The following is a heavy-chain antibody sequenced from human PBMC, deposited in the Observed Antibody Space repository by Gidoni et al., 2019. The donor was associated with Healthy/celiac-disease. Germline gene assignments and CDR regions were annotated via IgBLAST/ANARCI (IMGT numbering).Heavy chain of an antibody. V-gene: IGHV1-69*06. Sequence: QVQLVQSGAEVKKPGSSVKVSCKASGGTFSSYAISWVRQAPGQGLEWMGGIIPIFGTANYAQKFQGRVTITADKSTSTAYMELSSLRSEDTAVYYCARDGCSGGSCYSPYYYYGMDVWGQGTTVTVSS. D-gene: IGHD2-15*01. J-gene: IGHJ6*02. CDR1: GGTFSSYA. CDR2: IIPIFGTA. CDR3: ARDGCSGGSCYSPYYYYGMDV.